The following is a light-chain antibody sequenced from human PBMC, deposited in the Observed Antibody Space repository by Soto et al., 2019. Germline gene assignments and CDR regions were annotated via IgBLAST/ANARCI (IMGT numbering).Light chain of an antibody. J-gene: IGKJ1*01. CDR3: QQYKKWPRT. V-gene: IGKV3D-20*02. CDR2: DAS. CDR1: QSVSSSS. Sequence: EIVLTQSPCTLSLSAGERATLSWRASQSVSSSSLAWYQQKLGQAPRLLIHDASSRATGIPDRFSGSGYGTEFTLTISSLQSEDFAVYYCQQYKKWPRTFGHGTKVDIK.